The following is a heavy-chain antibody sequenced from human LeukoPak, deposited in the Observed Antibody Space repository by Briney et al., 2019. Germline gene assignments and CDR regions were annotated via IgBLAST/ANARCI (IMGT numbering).Heavy chain of an antibody. D-gene: IGHD6-6*01. CDR3: ARDWFRNSSSSQPSPPRYFDR. J-gene: IGHJ2*01. Sequence: ASVKVSCKASGYTFTGYYMHWVRQAPGQGLEWMGWINPNSGGTNYAQKFQGRVTMTRDTSISTAYMELSRLRSDDTAVYYCARDWFRNSSSSQPSPPRYFDRWGRGTLVIVSS. CDR2: INPNSGGT. CDR1: GYTFTGYY. V-gene: IGHV1-2*02.